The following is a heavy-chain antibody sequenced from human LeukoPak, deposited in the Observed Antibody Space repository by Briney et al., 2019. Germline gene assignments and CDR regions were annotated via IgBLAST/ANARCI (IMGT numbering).Heavy chain of an antibody. CDR2: ISVSGGST. CDR3: AKDSTSNGLDY. J-gene: IGHJ4*02. CDR1: GFTFSTYA. V-gene: IGHV3-23*01. Sequence: GGSLRLSCAASGFTFSTYAMSWVRQAPGKGLEWVSVISVSGGSTYYADSVKGRFTISRDNSKNTLYLQMNSLRAEDTAVYYCAKDSTSNGLDYWGQGTLVTVSS. D-gene: IGHD1-1*01.